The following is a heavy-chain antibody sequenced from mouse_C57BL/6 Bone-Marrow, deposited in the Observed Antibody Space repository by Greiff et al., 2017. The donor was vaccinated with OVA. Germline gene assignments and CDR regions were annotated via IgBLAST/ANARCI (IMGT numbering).Heavy chain of an antibody. Sequence: QVQLQQPGAELVKPGASVKLSCKASGYTFTSYWMQWVQQRPGQGLEWIGEIDPSDSSTNYNQKFKGQATLTVDKSSRTAYMQLTSLTSEDSAVDDCASRTGYCFDYWGQGTTLTVSS. CDR1: GYTFTSYW. CDR2: IDPSDSST. CDR3: ASRTGYCFDY. V-gene: IGHV1-50*01. J-gene: IGHJ2*01.